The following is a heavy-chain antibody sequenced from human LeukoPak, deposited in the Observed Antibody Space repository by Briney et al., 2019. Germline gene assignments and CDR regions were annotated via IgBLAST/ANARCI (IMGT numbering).Heavy chain of an antibody. V-gene: IGHV3-48*03. CDR3: ARVARRLLVGATVYFDY. Sequence: GGSLRLSCAASGFTFSSYEMNWVRQAPGKGLEWVSYISSSGSTIYYADSVKGRFTISRDNAKNSLYLQMNSLRAEDTAVYYCARVARRLLVGATVYFDYWGQGTLVTVSS. D-gene: IGHD1-26*01. J-gene: IGHJ4*02. CDR2: ISSSGSTI. CDR1: GFTFSSYE.